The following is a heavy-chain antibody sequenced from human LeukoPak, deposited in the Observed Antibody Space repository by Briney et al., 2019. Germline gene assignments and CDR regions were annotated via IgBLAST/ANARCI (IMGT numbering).Heavy chain of an antibody. Sequence: PGGSLRLSCAASGFTFSSYWMHWVRQAPGKGLVWVSRINSDGSSTSYADSVKGRFTISRDNAKNTLYLQMNSLKTEDTAVYYCTTDWEWELPLDYWGQGTLVTVSS. CDR2: INSDGSST. CDR3: TTDWEWELPLDY. CDR1: GFTFSSYW. V-gene: IGHV3-74*01. J-gene: IGHJ4*02. D-gene: IGHD1-26*01.